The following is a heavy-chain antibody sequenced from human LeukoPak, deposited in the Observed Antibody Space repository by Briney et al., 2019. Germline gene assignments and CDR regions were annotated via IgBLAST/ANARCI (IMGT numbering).Heavy chain of an antibody. D-gene: IGHD2-15*01. CDR1: GYGFTSSW. J-gene: IGHJ6*03. V-gene: IGHV5-51*01. Sequence: GESLKVSCKGSGYGFTSSWIGWVRQMPGKGLEWVGIIYPGDSATRYSPSFQGQVTISADKSISTTYLQRSSLKAPDTAMHYCARSPGIFLNHMDVWGKGTTVTVSS. CDR3: ARSPGIFLNHMDV. CDR2: IYPGDSAT.